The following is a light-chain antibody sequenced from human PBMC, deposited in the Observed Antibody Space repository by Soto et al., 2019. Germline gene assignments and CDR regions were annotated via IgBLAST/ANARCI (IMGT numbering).Light chain of an antibody. CDR2: AAS. Sequence: EIVLTQSPGTLSLSPGERATLSCRASQSVSSSYLAWYQQKPGQAPRLLIYAASSRANGIPDRFSGSGSGTDFTLTISRLEPEDLAVYYCQQYGSSPLFTFGPGTKVDIK. CDR1: QSVSSSY. CDR3: QQYGSSPLFT. V-gene: IGKV3-20*01. J-gene: IGKJ3*01.